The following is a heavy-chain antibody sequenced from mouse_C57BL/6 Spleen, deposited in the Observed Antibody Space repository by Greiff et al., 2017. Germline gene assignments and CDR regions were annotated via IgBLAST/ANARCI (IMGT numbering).Heavy chain of an antibody. V-gene: IGHV2-5*01. J-gene: IGHJ4*01. CDR3: AKHGTSAMDH. CDR2: IWSGGST. D-gene: IGHD4-1*01. CDR1: GFSLTSYG. Sequence: VQLQQSGPGLVQPSQSLSITCSASGFSLTSYGVHWVRQSPGKGLEWLGVIWSGGSTDYNAAFMSRLSITKDNSKSQVFFKMNSLQADATALYYGAKHGTSAMDHWGQGTSLTESS.